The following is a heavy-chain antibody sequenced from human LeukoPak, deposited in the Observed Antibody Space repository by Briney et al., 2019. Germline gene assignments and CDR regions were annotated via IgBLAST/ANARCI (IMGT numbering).Heavy chain of an antibody. D-gene: IGHD1-7*01. V-gene: IGHV3-23*01. CDR1: GFIFSSYA. J-gene: IGHJ6*03. Sequence: PGGSLRLSCAASGFIFSSYAVTWVRQAPGKGLEWVSGISGSGANTYYADSVKGRFTISRDNSKDTLYLQMNSLRAEDTAIYYCAKLGGPYNWDYAGLNYMDVWGKGTTFTVSS. CDR3: AKLGGPYNWDYAGLNYMDV. CDR2: ISGSGANT.